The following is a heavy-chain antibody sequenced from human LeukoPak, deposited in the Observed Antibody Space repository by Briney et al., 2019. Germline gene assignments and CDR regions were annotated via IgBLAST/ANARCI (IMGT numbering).Heavy chain of an antibody. V-gene: IGHV4-38-2*02. D-gene: IGHD3-22*01. Sequence: SETLSLTCTVSGYSLSSGYYWGWIRQPPGKGLEWIGSIYHSGSTYYNPSLKSRVTISVDTSKNQFSLKLSSVTAADTAVYYCARGPDYYDSSGYDPLGYWGQGTLVTVSS. CDR3: ARGPDYYDSSGYDPLGY. J-gene: IGHJ4*02. CDR1: GYSLSSGYY. CDR2: IYHSGST.